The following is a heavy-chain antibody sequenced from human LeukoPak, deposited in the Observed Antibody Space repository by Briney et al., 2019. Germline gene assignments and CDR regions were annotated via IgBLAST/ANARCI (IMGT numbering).Heavy chain of an antibody. Sequence: ASVTVSCTASGYTFTSYGISWVRQAPGQGLEWMGWISAYNGNTNYAQKLQGRVTITTDTSTSTAYMELRSLRSDDSAVYYCARVPTVGYCSSTSCYTFDYWGQGTLVTVSS. J-gene: IGHJ4*02. CDR1: GYTFTSYG. V-gene: IGHV1-18*01. CDR3: ARVPTVGYCSSTSCYTFDY. CDR2: ISAYNGNT. D-gene: IGHD2-2*02.